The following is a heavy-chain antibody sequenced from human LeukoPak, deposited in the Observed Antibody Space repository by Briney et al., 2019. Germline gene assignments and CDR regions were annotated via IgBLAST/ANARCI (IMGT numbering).Heavy chain of an antibody. Sequence: PSETLSLTCTVSGGSISSYYWSWIRQPPGKGLEWLGYIYYSGSTSYNPSLQSRGTISVDTSKNQYSLKLSSVTAAATAVHYCARVVAAAVAYPTRVGYYYYMDVWGKGTTVTVSS. D-gene: IGHD6-13*01. V-gene: IGHV4-59*01. CDR2: IYYSGST. J-gene: IGHJ6*03. CDR1: GGSISSYY. CDR3: ARVVAAAVAYPTRVGYYYYMDV.